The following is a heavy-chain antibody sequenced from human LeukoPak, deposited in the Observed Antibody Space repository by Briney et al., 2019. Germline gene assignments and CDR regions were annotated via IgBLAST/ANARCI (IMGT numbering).Heavy chain of an antibody. CDR2: ISGNGGST. CDR3: AKSGGYSYGYDFDY. Sequence: GGSLRLSCAASGFTFDDYAMHWVRQAPGKGLEWVSLISGNGGSTYYADFVKGRFTISRDNSKNSLYLQMNSLRTEDTALYYCAKSGGYSYGYDFDYWGQGTLVTVSS. CDR1: GFTFDDYA. V-gene: IGHV3-43*02. J-gene: IGHJ4*02. D-gene: IGHD5-18*01.